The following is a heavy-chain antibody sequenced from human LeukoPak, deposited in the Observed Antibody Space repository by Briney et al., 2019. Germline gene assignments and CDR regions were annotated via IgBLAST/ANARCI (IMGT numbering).Heavy chain of an antibody. J-gene: IGHJ6*03. CDR1: GGTFSSYA. CDR2: IIPIFGTA. D-gene: IGHD6-13*01. V-gene: IGHV1-69*05. Sequence: GASVKVSCKASGGTFSSYAISWVRQAPGQGLEWMGGIIPIFGTANYAQKFQGRVTITTDESTSTAYMELSSLRSEDTAVYYCARGPPWQQPVPKDEFYMDVWGKGTTVTVSS. CDR3: ARGPPWQQPVPKDEFYMDV.